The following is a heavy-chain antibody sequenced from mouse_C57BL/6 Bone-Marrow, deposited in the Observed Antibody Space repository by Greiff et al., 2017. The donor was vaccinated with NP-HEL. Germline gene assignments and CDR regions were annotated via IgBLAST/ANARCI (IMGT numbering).Heavy chain of an antibody. CDR1: GYTFTSYG. CDR2: IYPRSGNT. Sequence: QVQLKESGAELARPGASVKLSCKASGYTFTSYGISWVKQRTGQGLEWIGEIYPRSGNTYYNEKFKGKATLTADKSSSTAYMELRSLTSEDSAVYFGARGSIFYGYDWGQGTTLTVSS. D-gene: IGHD2-2*01. V-gene: IGHV1-81*01. CDR3: ARGSIFYGYD. J-gene: IGHJ2*01.